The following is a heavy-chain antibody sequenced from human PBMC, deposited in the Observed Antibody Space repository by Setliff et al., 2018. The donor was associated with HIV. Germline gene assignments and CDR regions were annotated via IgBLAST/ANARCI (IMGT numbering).Heavy chain of an antibody. J-gene: IGHJ4*02. V-gene: IGHV4-39*07. CDR3: ARVDTVVRGHIDY. Sequence: PSETLSLTCTVSGGSISTSRHYWGWIRQPPGKGLEWIGSIYYTGSTYYNPSLKSRVTISVDTSKNQFSLKLSYATAADTAVYYCARVDTVVRGHIDYWGQGTLVTVS. CDR2: IYYTGST. D-gene: IGHD3-10*01. CDR1: GGSISTSRHY.